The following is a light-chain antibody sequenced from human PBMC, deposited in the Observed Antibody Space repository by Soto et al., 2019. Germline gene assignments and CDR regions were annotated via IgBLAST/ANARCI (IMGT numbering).Light chain of an antibody. CDR1: QSISTH. Sequence: DIQMTQSPSSLSASVGDRVSITCRASQSISTHLSWYQQKPGKPPKLLIYEESTLHSGVPSRFSGRKSRTQFTLTIDSLQPEDFATYYCQQVKTYPRTFGGGTKVDIK. CDR2: EES. J-gene: IGKJ4*01. V-gene: IGKV1-17*01. CDR3: QQVKTYPRT.